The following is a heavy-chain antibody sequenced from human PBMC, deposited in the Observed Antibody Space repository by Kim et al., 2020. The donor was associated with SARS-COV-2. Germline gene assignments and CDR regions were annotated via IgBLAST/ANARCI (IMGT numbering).Heavy chain of an antibody. CDR3: AKGGAYYYGSGSYSRYYYYGMDV. CDR1: GFTFSSYA. D-gene: IGHD3-10*01. J-gene: IGHJ6*02. CDR2: ISGSGGST. Sequence: GGSLRLSCAASGFTFSSYAMSWVRQAPGKGLEWVSAISGSGGSTYYADSVKGRFTISRDNSKNTLYLQMNSLRAEDTAVYYCAKGGAYYYGSGSYSRYYYYGMDVWGQGTTVTVSS. V-gene: IGHV3-23*01.